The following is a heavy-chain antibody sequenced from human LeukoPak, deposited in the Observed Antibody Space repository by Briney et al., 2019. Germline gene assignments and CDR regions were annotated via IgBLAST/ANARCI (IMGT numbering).Heavy chain of an antibody. D-gene: IGHD3-10*01. Sequence: SQTLSLTCTVSGGSISSGDYYWSWIRQPPGKGLEWIGYIYCSGSTYYNPSLKSRVTISVDTSKNQFSLKLSSVTAADTAVYYCASADYYGSGSYPPFDYWGQGTLVTVSS. J-gene: IGHJ4*02. CDR1: GGSISSGDYY. V-gene: IGHV4-30-4*08. CDR3: ASADYYGSGSYPPFDY. CDR2: IYCSGST.